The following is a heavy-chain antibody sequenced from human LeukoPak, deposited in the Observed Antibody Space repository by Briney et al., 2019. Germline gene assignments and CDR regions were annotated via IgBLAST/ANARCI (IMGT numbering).Heavy chain of an antibody. CDR2: VNGNGGST. J-gene: IGHJ4*02. D-gene: IGHD3-16*02. Sequence: GGSLRLSCAASGFSFSTYAMSWVRQAPGKGLEWVSGVNGNGGSTSYADSVKGRFTTFRDNSKNTVYLQMNSLRVEDTAVYYCAKSLYGGCDYWGQGTVVTVSS. V-gene: IGHV3-23*01. CDR3: AKSLYGGCDY. CDR1: GFSFSTYA.